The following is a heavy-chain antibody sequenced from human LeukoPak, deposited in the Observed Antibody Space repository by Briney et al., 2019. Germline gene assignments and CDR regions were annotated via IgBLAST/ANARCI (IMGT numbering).Heavy chain of an antibody. V-gene: IGHV4-39*01. CDR2: IYYSGST. CDR3: ARHGSGWYDFDY. D-gene: IGHD6-19*01. Sequence: PSETMSLTCTVSGGSISSSIYYCGWIRQPPGKGLEWIGSIYYSGSTYYNPSLKSRVTISVDTSYNQQFSLKVSSVTAADTAVYYCARHGSGWYDFDYWGQGILVTVSS. J-gene: IGHJ4*02. CDR1: GGSISSSIYY.